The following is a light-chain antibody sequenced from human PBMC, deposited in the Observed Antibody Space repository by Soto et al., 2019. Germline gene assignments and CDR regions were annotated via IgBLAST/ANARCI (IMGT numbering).Light chain of an antibody. V-gene: IGLV1-40*01. CDR3: QTYDSSLSGFNRV. Sequence: QSVLTQPPSVSGAPGQRVTISCTGSSSNIGAGYDVHWYQQLPGTAPKLLIYGNSNRPSGVPDRFSGSKSGTSASLAITGLQAEDETDYYCQTYDSSLSGFNRVFGRGPELTVL. CDR1: SSNIGAGYD. CDR2: GNS. J-gene: IGLJ3*02.